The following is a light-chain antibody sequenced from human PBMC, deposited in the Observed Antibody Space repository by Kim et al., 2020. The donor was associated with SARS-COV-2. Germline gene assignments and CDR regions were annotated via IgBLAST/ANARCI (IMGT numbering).Light chain of an antibody. J-gene: IGLJ1*01. CDR3: QAWDSSTV. V-gene: IGLV3-1*01. CDR2: QDS. Sequence: VSVSPGQTASITCSGDKLGDKYAFWYQQKPGQSPVLVIYQDSKRPSGIPERFSGSNSGNTATLTISGTQAMDEADYYCQAWDSSTVFGTGTKVTVL. CDR1: KLGDKY.